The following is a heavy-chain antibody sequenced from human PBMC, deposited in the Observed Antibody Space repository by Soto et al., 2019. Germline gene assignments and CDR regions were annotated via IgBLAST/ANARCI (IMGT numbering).Heavy chain of an antibody. D-gene: IGHD3-10*01. J-gene: IGHJ6*02. Sequence: GGSLRLSCAASGFTFSSYGMHWVRQAPGKGLEWVAVIWYDGSNKYYADSVKGRFTISRDNSKNTLYLQMNSLRAEDTAVYYCAKTYYGSGGDYYYYYGMDVWGQGTTVTVSS. CDR2: IWYDGSNK. CDR1: GFTFSSYG. CDR3: AKTYYGSGGDYYYYYGMDV. V-gene: IGHV3-33*06.